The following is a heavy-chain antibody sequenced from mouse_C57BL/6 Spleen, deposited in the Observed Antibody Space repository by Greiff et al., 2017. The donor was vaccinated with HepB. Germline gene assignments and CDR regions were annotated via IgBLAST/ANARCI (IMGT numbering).Heavy chain of an antibody. J-gene: IGHJ4*01. Sequence: EVQRVESGGDLVKPGGSLKLSCAASGFTFSSYGMSWVRQTPDKRLEWVATISSGGSYTYYPDSVKGRFTISRDNAKNTLYLQMSSLKSEDTAMYYCARGGIYDGYSFYAMDYWGQGTSVTVSS. V-gene: IGHV5-6*01. D-gene: IGHD2-3*01. CDR3: ARGGIYDGYSFYAMDY. CDR1: GFTFSSYG. CDR2: ISSGGSYT.